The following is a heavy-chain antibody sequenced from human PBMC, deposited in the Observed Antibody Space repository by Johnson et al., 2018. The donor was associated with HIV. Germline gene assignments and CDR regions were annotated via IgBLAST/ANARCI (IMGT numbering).Heavy chain of an antibody. V-gene: IGHV3-23*01. D-gene: IGHD1-14*01. Sequence: VQLMESGGGLVQPGGSLRLSCAASGFTFNNYAMTWVRQVPGKGLEWVSGISGSGDNTHYADSVKGRFTISRDNSKNTLYLQMNSLRAEDTAVYYCARAELTDAFDIWGQGTMVTVSS. J-gene: IGHJ3*02. CDR1: GFTFNNYA. CDR2: ISGSGDNT. CDR3: ARAELTDAFDI.